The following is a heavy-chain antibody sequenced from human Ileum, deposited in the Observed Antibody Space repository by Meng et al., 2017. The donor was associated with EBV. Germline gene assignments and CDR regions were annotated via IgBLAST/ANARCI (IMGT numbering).Heavy chain of an antibody. CDR3: GRDQGRELINH. J-gene: IGHJ4*02. D-gene: IGHD1-7*01. CDR1: GDSISSDIW. V-gene: IGHV4-4*02. Sequence: QVQLTGSGPGLAKPSGTLSLTCTVSGDSISSDIWWSWVRQPPGKGLEWIGEVYHRGDTNYNPSLKSRVDISVDKSKNQFYLSLFSVTAADTAVYYCGRDQGRELINHWGQGTLVTVFS. CDR2: VYHRGDT.